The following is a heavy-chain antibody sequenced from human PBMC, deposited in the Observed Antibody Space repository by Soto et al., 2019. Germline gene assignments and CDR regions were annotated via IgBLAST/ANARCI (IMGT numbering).Heavy chain of an antibody. CDR3: AKNHDFWSGYKLGHGPTPSDY. D-gene: IGHD3-3*01. V-gene: IGHV3-23*01. Sequence: GGSLRLSCAASGFTFSSYAMSWVRQAPGKGLEWVSAISGSGGSTYYADSVKGRFTISRDNSKNTLYLQMNSLRAEDTAVYYCAKNHDFWSGYKLGHGPTPSDYWGQGTLVTVSS. J-gene: IGHJ4*02. CDR1: GFTFSSYA. CDR2: ISGSGGST.